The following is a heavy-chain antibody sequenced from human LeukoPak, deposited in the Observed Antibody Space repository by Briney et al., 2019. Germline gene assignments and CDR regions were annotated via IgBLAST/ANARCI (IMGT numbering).Heavy chain of an antibody. V-gene: IGHV1-69*05. CDR3: ARDDGRRCFYHWIWVDP. D-gene: IGHD1-26*01. J-gene: IGHJ5*02. CDR2: IIPIFGTA. CDR1: GGTFSSYA. Sequence: SVKVSCKASGGTFSSYAISWVRQAPGQGLEWMGGIIPIFGTANYAQKFQGRVTITTDESTSTAYMELSSLRSEDTAVYYCARDDGRRCFYHWIWVDPRGQGTLVT.